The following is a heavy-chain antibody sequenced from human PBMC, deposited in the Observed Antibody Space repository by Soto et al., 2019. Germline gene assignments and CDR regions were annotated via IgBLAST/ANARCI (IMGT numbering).Heavy chain of an antibody. CDR1: GGSMSKYY. J-gene: IGHJ5*02. CDR2: VYATGTS. V-gene: IGHV4-4*07. CDR3: VRDGSKTLRDCFDP. Sequence: SETLSLTCSVSGGSMSKYYWSWIRKTAGKGLECMGRVYATGTSDYNPSRRSRIAMSVDISKKTFSLRLRSVTAADTGVYYCVRDGSKTLRDCFDPWGQVILVTVSS. D-gene: IGHD4-17*01.